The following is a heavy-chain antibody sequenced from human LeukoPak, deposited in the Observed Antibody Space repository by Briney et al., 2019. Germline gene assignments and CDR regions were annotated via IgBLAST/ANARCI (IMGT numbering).Heavy chain of an antibody. CDR1: GGSFSGYY. CDR3: ALRGKVIVRSNWFDP. D-gene: IGHD3-22*01. J-gene: IGHJ5*02. Sequence: SETLPLTCAVYGGSFSGYYWSWIRQPPGKGLEWIGEINHSGSTNYNPSLKSRVTISVDTSKNQFSLKLSSVTAADTAVYYCALRGKVIVRSNWFDPWGQGTLVTVSS. CDR2: INHSGST. V-gene: IGHV4-34*01.